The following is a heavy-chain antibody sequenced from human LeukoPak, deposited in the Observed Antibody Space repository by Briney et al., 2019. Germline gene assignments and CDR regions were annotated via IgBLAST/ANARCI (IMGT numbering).Heavy chain of an antibody. CDR3: AREVSLGYFDY. CDR1: GFTFSSYS. CDR2: ISSRSNYI. J-gene: IGHJ4*02. V-gene: IGHV3-21*01. Sequence: GGSLSLSCAASGFTFSSYSMNWVRQAPGKGLEWVAHISSRSNYIYYADSLTGRFTISRDNAKNSLYLQMNSLRAEDTAVYYWAREVSLGYFDYWGQGTLVTVSS.